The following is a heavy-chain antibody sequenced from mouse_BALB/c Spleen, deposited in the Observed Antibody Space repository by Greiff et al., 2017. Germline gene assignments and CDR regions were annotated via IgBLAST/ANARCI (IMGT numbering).Heavy chain of an antibody. Sequence: VQLQQSGAELVKPGASVKLSCTASGFNIKDTYMHWVKQRPEQGLEWIGRIDPANGNTKYDPKFQGKATITADTSSNTAYLQLSSLTSEDTAVYYCARSPYYYGSSYVSPYAMDYWGQGTSVTVSS. CDR2: IDPANGNT. D-gene: IGHD1-1*01. CDR3: ARSPYYYGSSYVSPYAMDY. CDR1: GFNIKDTY. V-gene: IGHV14-3*02. J-gene: IGHJ4*01.